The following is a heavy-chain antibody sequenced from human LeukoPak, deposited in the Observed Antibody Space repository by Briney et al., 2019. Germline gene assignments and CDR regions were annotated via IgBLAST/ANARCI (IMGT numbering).Heavy chain of an antibody. CDR3: ARDPYSGYDSRVIDH. J-gene: IGHJ4*02. CDR1: GFTFSSYG. CDR2: ISGSGGST. V-gene: IGHV3-23*01. Sequence: PGGSLRLSCAASGFTFSSYGMSWVRQAPGKGLEWVSAISGSGGSTYYADSVKGRFTISRDNSKNTLYLQMNSLRAEDTAVYYCARDPYSGYDSRVIDHWGQGNLVTVSS. D-gene: IGHD5-12*01.